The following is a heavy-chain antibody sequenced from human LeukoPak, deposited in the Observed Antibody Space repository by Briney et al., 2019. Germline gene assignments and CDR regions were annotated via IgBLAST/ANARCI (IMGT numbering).Heavy chain of an antibody. Sequence: PGGSLRLSCAASGFTFSSYAMSWVRQAPGKGLEWVSGISGSGGSTYYADSVKGRFTIPRDNSKNTLYLQMNSLRAEDTAVYYCAKDLGYCSGGSCYNAFDIWGQGTMVTVSS. CDR2: ISGSGGST. CDR1: GFTFSSYA. CDR3: AKDLGYCSGGSCYNAFDI. J-gene: IGHJ3*02. V-gene: IGHV3-23*01. D-gene: IGHD2-15*01.